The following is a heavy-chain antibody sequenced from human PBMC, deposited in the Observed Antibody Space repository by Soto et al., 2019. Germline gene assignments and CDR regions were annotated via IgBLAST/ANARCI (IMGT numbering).Heavy chain of an antibody. Sequence: GGSLRLSCTASGFALGDSAMSWFRQALGKGLEWVAFIRSKPYGETTEYAASVKGRFTISRDDSKSIAYLQMNRLATQHTAVYYGNRHCSRGPCYWYWGQGNLVTVSS. J-gene: IGHJ4*02. D-gene: IGHD2-15*01. CDR2: IRSKPYGETT. CDR1: GFALGDSA. V-gene: IGHV3-49*03. CDR3: NRHCSRGPCYWY.